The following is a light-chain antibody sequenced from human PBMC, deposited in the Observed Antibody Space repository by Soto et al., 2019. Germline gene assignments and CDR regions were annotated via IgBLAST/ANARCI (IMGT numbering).Light chain of an antibody. Sequence: QSALTQPPSASGSPGQSVTISCTGTSRDIGAYDYVSWYQQHPGKAPKVMIYDVSKRPSGVPVRFSGSKSGNTASLTVSGLQAEDEAAYYCCSFSGSNNHVLFGGGTKLTVL. CDR3: CSFSGSNNHVL. CDR1: SRDIGAYDY. J-gene: IGLJ2*01. CDR2: DVS. V-gene: IGLV2-8*01.